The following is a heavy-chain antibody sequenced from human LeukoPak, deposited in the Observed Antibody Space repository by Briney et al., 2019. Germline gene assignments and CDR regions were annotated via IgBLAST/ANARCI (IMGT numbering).Heavy chain of an antibody. Sequence: ASVKVSCKASGYTFTNSDINWVRQATGQGLEWMGWMNPNSGNTGYAQKFQGRITITKNTSISTAYMELSSLRSEDTAMYYCARADQWDGYKYYSDYWGQGTLVTVSS. CDR3: ARADQWDGYKYYSDY. J-gene: IGHJ4*02. CDR2: MNPNSGNT. D-gene: IGHD5-24*01. V-gene: IGHV1-8*01. CDR1: GYTFTNSD.